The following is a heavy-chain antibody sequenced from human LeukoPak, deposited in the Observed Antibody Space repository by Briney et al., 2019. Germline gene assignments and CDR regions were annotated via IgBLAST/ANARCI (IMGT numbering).Heavy chain of an antibody. D-gene: IGHD3-10*01. V-gene: IGHV4-4*07. CDR1: GGSISGYY. J-gene: IGHJ4*02. Sequence: PSETLSLTYTVSGGSISGYYWSWVRQSAGKGLEWIGRIYTTGSTNYNPSLKSRVTMSVDTSKNQLSLKLSSVTAADTAIYYCARHATNIYGPFDYWGQGTLVTVSS. CDR3: ARHATNIYGPFDY. CDR2: IYTTGST.